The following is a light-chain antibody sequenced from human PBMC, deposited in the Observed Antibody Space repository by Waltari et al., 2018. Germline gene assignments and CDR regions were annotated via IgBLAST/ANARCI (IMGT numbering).Light chain of an antibody. J-gene: IGKJ5*01. CDR3: MQSLQTPIT. V-gene: IGKV2-28*01. CDR2: LGS. CDR1: QSLLYSNGYNY. Sequence: TVMTQSPLSLPVTPGEPASIPCRFSQSLLYSNGYNYLNWYLQKPGQSPQLLIYLGSNRASGVPDRFSGSGSGTDFTLKISRVEAEDVGVYYCMQSLQTPITFGQGTRLEIK.